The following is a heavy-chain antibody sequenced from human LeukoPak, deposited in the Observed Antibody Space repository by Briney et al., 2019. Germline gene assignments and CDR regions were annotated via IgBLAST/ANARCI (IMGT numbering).Heavy chain of an antibody. CDR1: GGSISSYY. D-gene: IGHD6-13*01. CDR2: INSTGST. Sequence: SETLSLTCTASGGSISSYYWSWIRQPAGKGLEWIGRINSTGSTNYNPSLKSRVTMSVDTSKNQFSLRLRSVTAADTAVYYCARQIASAGTAGFDFWGQGALVTVSS. CDR3: ARQIASAGTAGFDF. V-gene: IGHV4-4*07. J-gene: IGHJ4*02.